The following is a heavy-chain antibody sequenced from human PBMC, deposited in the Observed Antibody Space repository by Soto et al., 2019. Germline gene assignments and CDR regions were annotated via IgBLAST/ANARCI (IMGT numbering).Heavy chain of an antibody. V-gene: IGHV5-51*01. J-gene: IGHJ3*02. CDR1: GYSFTSYW. CDR2: IYPGDSDT. D-gene: IGHD3-10*01. Sequence: PGVSLKISCKGSGYSFTSYWIGWVRQMPVKGLEWMGIIYPGDSDTRYSPSFQGQVTISADKSISTAYLQWSSLKASDTAMYYCAGGGGLAPFLVGESSDAFDIWGQGTMVTVSS. CDR3: AGGGGLAPFLVGESSDAFDI.